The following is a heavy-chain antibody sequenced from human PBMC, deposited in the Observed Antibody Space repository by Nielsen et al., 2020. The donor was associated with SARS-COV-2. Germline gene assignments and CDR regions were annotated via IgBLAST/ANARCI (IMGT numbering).Heavy chain of an antibody. Sequence: ASVQVSCKASGYTFTTYGISWVRQAPGQGLEWIGWISSYDGNTNYAQKLQGRVTMTTDTSTSTAYMELGSLRSDDTAVYYCARSVGYSSSWPKYYYHYMDVWGEGTTVTVSS. D-gene: IGHD6-13*01. CDR3: ARSVGYSSSWPKYYYHYMDV. V-gene: IGHV1-18*04. J-gene: IGHJ6*03. CDR2: ISSYDGNT. CDR1: GYTFTTYG.